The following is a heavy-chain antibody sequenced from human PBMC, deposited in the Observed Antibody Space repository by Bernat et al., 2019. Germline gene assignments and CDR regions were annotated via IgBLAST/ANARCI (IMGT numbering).Heavy chain of an antibody. Sequence: EVQLVESGGGLVQPGGSLRLSCAASGFTFSSYWMHWVRQAPGKGLVWVSRINSDGSSTSYAASVKGRFTISRDNAKNTLYLQMNSLRAEDTAVYYCARDHRGPDTAMAKGGPYYYYYGMDVWGQGTTVTVSS. V-gene: IGHV3-74*01. J-gene: IGHJ6*02. D-gene: IGHD5-18*01. CDR1: GFTFSSYW. CDR3: ARDHRGPDTAMAKGGPYYYYYGMDV. CDR2: INSDGSST.